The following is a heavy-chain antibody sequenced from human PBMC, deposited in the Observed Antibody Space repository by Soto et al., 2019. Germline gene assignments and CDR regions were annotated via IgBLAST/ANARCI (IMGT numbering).Heavy chain of an antibody. CDR1: GGSISSGGYY. V-gene: IGHV4-31*03. J-gene: IGHJ4*02. CDR3: ARCPRDDDFWSGHAPQYYFDY. D-gene: IGHD3-3*01. CDR2: IYYSGST. Sequence: QVQLQESGPGLVKPSQTLSLTCTVSGGSISSGGYYWSWIRQHPGKGLEWIGYIYYSGSTYYNPALKRRVTVSVDKSKNQFSLKLSSVTVAGTAAYYCARCPRDDDFWSGHAPQYYFDYWGPGTLVTVSS.